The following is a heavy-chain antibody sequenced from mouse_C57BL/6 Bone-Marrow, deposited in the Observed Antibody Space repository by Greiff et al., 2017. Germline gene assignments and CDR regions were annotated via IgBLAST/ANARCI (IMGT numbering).Heavy chain of an antibody. D-gene: IGHD2-12*01. Sequence: QVHVKQSGAELARPGASVKLSCKASGYTFTSYGISWVKQRTGQGLEWIGEIYPRSGNTYYNEKFKGKATLTADKSSSTAYMELRSLTSEDSAVYFCARTYYKAWFAYWGQGTLVTVSA. CDR2: IYPRSGNT. CDR1: GYTFTSYG. J-gene: IGHJ3*01. CDR3: ARTYYKAWFAY. V-gene: IGHV1-81*01.